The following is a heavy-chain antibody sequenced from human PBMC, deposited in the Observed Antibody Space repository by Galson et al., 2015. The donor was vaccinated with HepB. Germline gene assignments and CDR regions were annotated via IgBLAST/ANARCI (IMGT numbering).Heavy chain of an antibody. J-gene: IGHJ4*02. V-gene: IGHV1-18*04. D-gene: IGHD6-25*01. Sequence: SVKVSCKVSGYTFTSYGISWVRQAPGQGLEWMGWISAYNGNTNYAQKLQGRVTMTTDTSTSTAYMELRSLRSDDTAVYYCARSNTGIAAVAPGGYWGQGTLVTVSS. CDR2: ISAYNGNT. CDR1: GYTFTSYG. CDR3: ARSNTGIAAVAPGGY.